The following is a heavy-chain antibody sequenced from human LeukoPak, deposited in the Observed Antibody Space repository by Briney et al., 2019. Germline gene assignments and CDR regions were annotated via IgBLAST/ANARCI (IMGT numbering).Heavy chain of an antibody. Sequence: SETLSLTCTVYGGSISSGSYYRRWLRQPAGEGLEWIGRIYTSGSTTYNHSLKSRVTISVDPPKNQFSLKLSSVTAAATAVYYCARDVVPAPGTWDYWRQGTLVTVSS. CDR2: IYTSGST. CDR3: ARDVVPAPGTWDY. V-gene: IGHV4-61*02. D-gene: IGHD6-13*01. J-gene: IGHJ4*02. CDR1: GGSISSGSYY.